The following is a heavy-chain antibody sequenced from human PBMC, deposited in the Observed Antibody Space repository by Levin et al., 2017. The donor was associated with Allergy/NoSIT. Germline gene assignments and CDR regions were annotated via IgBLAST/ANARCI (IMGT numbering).Heavy chain of an antibody. CDR1: GGSFSGYY. V-gene: IGHV4-34*01. Sequence: PSETLSLTCAVYGGSFSGYYWSWIRQPPGKGLEWIGEINHSGSTNYNPSLKSRVTISVDTSKNQFSLKLSSVTAADTAVYYCARWGRYFWSGYRYGMDGWGQGTTVTVSS. CDR3: ARWGRYFWSGYRYGMDG. J-gene: IGHJ6*02. CDR2: INHSGST. D-gene: IGHD3-3*01.